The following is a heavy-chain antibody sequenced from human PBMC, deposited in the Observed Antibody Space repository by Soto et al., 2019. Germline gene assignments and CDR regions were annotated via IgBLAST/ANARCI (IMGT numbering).Heavy chain of an antibody. CDR3: ATARGGYCTNGVCYTRRRYYYYGMDV. J-gene: IGHJ6*02. V-gene: IGHV4-34*01. D-gene: IGHD2-8*01. Sequence: LTCAVYGGSFSGYYWSWIRQPPGKGLEWIGEINHSGSTNYNPSLKSRVTISVDTSKNQFSLKLSSVTAADTAVYYCATARGGYCTNGVCYTRRRYYYYGMDVWGQGTTVTVSS. CDR1: GGSFSGYY. CDR2: INHSGST.